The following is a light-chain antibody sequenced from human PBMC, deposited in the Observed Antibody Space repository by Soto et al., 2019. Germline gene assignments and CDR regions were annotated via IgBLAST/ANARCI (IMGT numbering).Light chain of an antibody. CDR1: QSISSF. V-gene: IGKV1-16*01. Sequence: DIQMTQSPSSLSTSVGDRVTISCRASQSISSFLNWFQQKPGKAPKRLIYAASSLQSGVPSRFSGSGSGTEFTLTISSLQPDDFATYYCQQYNSYPWTFGQGTKVDNK. CDR3: QQYNSYPWT. CDR2: AAS. J-gene: IGKJ1*01.